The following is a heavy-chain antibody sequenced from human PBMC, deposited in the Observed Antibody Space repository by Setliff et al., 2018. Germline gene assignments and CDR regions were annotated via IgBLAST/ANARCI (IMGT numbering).Heavy chain of an antibody. Sequence: SVKVSCKVSGGTFGSSAFTWVRQAPGPGLEYMGGIIPFFGNTNYAQKFQGRVTITADKSTSTAYMELSSLRSEDTAVYYCARDRGPDTAMEISDYWGQGTLVTVSS. D-gene: IGHD5-18*01. J-gene: IGHJ4*02. CDR2: IIPFFGNT. CDR3: ARDRGPDTAMEISDY. CDR1: GGTFGSSA. V-gene: IGHV1-69*06.